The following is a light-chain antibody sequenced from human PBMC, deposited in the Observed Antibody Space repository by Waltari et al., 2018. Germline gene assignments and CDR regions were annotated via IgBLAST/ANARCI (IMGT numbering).Light chain of an antibody. V-gene: IGKV1-33*01. J-gene: IGKJ2*01. Sequence: DLQMTQSPSSLSASVGDRVTITFQASQDISNYLNWYQQKPGKAPKLLIYDASNLETGVPSRFSGSGSGTDFTFTISSLQPEDIATYYCQQYDNLPRTFGQGTKLEIK. CDR3: QQYDNLPRT. CDR1: QDISNY. CDR2: DAS.